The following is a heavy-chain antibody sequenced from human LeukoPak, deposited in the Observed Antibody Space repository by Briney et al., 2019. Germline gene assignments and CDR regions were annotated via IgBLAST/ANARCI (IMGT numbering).Heavy chain of an antibody. CDR3: ARGRYSGTTYYFDY. J-gene: IGHJ4*02. CDR2: ISGGSGAI. V-gene: IGHV3-48*01. CDR1: GFTFSSYN. D-gene: IGHD5-12*01. Sequence: GGSLRLSCAASGFTFSSYNMIWVRQAPGKGLEWVSYISGGSGAIYYTDSVRGRFTISRDNARNSLALQMNSLRVEDTAMYYCARGRYSGTTYYFDYWGQGTLVTVSS.